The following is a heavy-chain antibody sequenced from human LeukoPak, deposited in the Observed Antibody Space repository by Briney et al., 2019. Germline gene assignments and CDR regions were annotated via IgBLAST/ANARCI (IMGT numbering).Heavy chain of an antibody. D-gene: IGHD3-22*01. J-gene: IGHJ3*02. Sequence: PSETLSLTCTVSGGSISSSSYYWGWIRQPPGKGLEWIGSIYYSGSTYYNPSLKSRVTISVDTSKNQFSLKPSSVTAADTAVYYCARGDYYDSSGYPLGAFDIWGQGTMVTVSS. CDR1: GGSISSSSYY. CDR2: IYYSGST. CDR3: ARGDYYDSSGYPLGAFDI. V-gene: IGHV4-39*07.